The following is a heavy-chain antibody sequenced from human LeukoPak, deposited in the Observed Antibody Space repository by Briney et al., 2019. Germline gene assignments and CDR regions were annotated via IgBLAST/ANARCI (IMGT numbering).Heavy chain of an antibody. CDR3: ARGRLYCSGGSCYYMDV. D-gene: IGHD2-15*01. J-gene: IGHJ6*03. V-gene: IGHV1-8*01. CDR1: GYTFTSYD. Sequence: ASVRVSCKASGYTFTSYDINWVRQATGQGLEWMGWMNPNCGNTGYAQKFQGRVTMTRNTSISTAYMELSSLRSEDTAVYYCARGRLYCSGGSCYYMDVWGKGTTVTVSS. CDR2: MNPNCGNT.